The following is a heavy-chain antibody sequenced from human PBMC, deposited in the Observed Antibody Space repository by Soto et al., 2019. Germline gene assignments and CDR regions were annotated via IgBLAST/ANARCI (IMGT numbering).Heavy chain of an antibody. D-gene: IGHD2-21*02. CDR1: GFTFSSYA. CDR3: AKVPAAVVTAPFFDY. Sequence: GGSLRLSCAASGFTFSSYAMSWVRQAPGKGLEWVSAISDSGGSTYYADSVKGRFTISRDNSKNTLYLQMNSLRAEDTAVYYCAKVPAAVVTAPFFDYWGQGTLVTVSS. V-gene: IGHV3-23*01. J-gene: IGHJ4*02. CDR2: ISDSGGST.